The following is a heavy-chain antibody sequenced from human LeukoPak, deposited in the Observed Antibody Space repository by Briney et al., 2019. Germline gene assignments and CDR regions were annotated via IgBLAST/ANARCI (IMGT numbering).Heavy chain of an antibody. CDR3: ARNDSGGFDAFDI. V-gene: IGHV4-39*01. J-gene: IGHJ3*02. CDR1: GGSISSNTYY. D-gene: IGHD3-22*01. Sequence: SSETLSLTCTVSGGSISSNTYYWGWIRQPPGKGLEWIGSIHYSGSPYYINYRGSTFYHPSLKSRVAISVDTSKNEFSLKLSSVIAADTAIYYCARNDSGGFDAFDIWGQGTMVTVSS. CDR2: IHYSGSP.